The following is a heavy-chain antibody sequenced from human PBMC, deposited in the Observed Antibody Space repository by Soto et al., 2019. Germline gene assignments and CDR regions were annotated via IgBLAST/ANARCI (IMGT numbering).Heavy chain of an antibody. D-gene: IGHD1-7*01. Sequence: AASLKISCKGSGYNFTSYWIGWVRQMLGKGLEWMGIIYPGDSDTRYSPSFQGQVTISADKSISTAYLQWSSLKASDTAMYYCARLKLAGGYYYMDVWGKGTTVTGSS. CDR3: ARLKLAGGYYYMDV. V-gene: IGHV5-51*01. CDR2: IYPGDSDT. J-gene: IGHJ6*03. CDR1: GYNFTSYW.